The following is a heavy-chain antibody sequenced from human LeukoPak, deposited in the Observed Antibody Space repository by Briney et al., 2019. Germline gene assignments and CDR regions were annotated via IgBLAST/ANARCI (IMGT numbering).Heavy chain of an antibody. D-gene: IGHD2-8*01. CDR1: GVSISSSNSY. J-gene: IGHJ4*02. CDR2: IYYSGNT. CDR3: ARHPPYEWEYYFDY. V-gene: IGHV4-39*01. Sequence: PSETLSLTCTVSGVSISSSNSYWGWIRQPPGKGLEWIGSIYYSGNTYYNASLKSQVSISIDTSKNQFSLKLTSVTAADTAVYYCARHPPYEWEYYFDYWGQGTLVTVSS.